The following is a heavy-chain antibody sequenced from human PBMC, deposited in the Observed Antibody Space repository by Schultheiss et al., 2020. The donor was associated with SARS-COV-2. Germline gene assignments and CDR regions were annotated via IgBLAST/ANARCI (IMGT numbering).Heavy chain of an antibody. CDR2: IYTSGST. Sequence: SETLSLTCTVSGGSISSYYWSWIRQPAGKGLEWIGRIYTSGSTNYNPSLKSRVTMSVDTSKNQFSLKLSSVTAADTAVYYCARHWAIAAAATEYFQHWGQGTLVTVSS. V-gene: IGHV4-4*07. CDR1: GGSISSYY. CDR3: ARHWAIAAAATEYFQH. J-gene: IGHJ1*01. D-gene: IGHD6-13*01.